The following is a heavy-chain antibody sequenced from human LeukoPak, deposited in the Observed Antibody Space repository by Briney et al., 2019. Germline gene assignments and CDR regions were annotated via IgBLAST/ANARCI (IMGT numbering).Heavy chain of an antibody. J-gene: IGHJ5*02. CDR2: INHSGST. D-gene: IGHD3-9*01. CDR3: ARGRLYYDILTGYYKGNWFDP. V-gene: IGHV4-34*01. Sequence: SETLSLTCAVYGGSFSGYYWSWIRQPPGKGLEWIGDINHSGSTNYNPSLKSRVTISVDTSKNQFSLKLSSVTAADTAVYYCARGRLYYDILTGYYKGNWFDPWGQGTLVTVSS. CDR1: GGSFSGYY.